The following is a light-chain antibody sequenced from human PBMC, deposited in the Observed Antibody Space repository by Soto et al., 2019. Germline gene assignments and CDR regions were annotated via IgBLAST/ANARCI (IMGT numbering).Light chain of an antibody. J-gene: IGKJ1*01. Sequence: EIVWRQSPGTLSLSPWERAIISCRASQRVSSGYLATYQQKPGQAPTLLIYGASSRATGIPDRFSGSGCVTDFTLTISRVVPADFAGYYCQRNGGAWTFGPGTHV. V-gene: IGKV3-20*01. CDR2: GAS. CDR3: QRNGGAWT. CDR1: QRVSSGY.